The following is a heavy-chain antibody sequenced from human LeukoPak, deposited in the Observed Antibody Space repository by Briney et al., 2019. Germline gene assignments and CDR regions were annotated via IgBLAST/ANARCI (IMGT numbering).Heavy chain of an antibody. CDR1: GFTFSDYY. D-gene: IGHD6-19*01. V-gene: IGHV3-11*01. CDR2: ISFSGSSI. Sequence: GGSLRLSCAASGFTFSDYYMSWIRQAPGKGLDWLSSISFSGSSIYYADSVKGRFTISRDNAKNSLYLQMNSLRAEDTAIYYCASEQWPDFWGQGTQVTVSS. J-gene: IGHJ4*02. CDR3: ASEQWPDF.